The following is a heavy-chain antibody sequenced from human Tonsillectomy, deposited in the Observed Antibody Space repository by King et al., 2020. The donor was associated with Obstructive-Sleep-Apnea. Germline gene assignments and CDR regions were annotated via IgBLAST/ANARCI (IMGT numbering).Heavy chain of an antibody. CDR3: ASEGFIVVLPAALQSYYYYGMDV. D-gene: IGHD2-2*01. J-gene: IGHJ6*02. V-gene: IGHV3-7*03. CDR2: IKQDGSEK. CDR1: GFTFSSYW. Sequence: VQLVESGGGLVQPGGSLRLSCAASGFTFSSYWMSWVRQAPGKGLEWVANIKQDGSEKYYVDSVKGRFTISRDNANNSLYLQMNSLRAEDTAVYYCASEGFIVVLPAALQSYYYYGMDVWGQGTTVTVSS.